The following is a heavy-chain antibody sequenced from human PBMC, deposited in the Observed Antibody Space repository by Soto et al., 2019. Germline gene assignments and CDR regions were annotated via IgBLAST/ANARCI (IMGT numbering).Heavy chain of an antibody. CDR2: IYYSGST. J-gene: IGHJ4*02. CDR3: ARPVEMANGFDY. CDR1: GGSISSSSYY. Sequence: QLQLQESGPGLVKPSETLSLTCTVSGGSISSSSYYWGWIRQPPGKGLEWIGSIYYSGSTYYNPSLKRRVTISVDTSKNQFSLKLSSVTAADTAVYYCARPVEMANGFDYWGQGTLVTVSS. V-gene: IGHV4-39*01. D-gene: IGHD2-2*01.